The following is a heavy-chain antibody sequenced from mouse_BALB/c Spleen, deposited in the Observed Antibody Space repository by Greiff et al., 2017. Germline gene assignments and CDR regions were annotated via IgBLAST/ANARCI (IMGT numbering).Heavy chain of an antibody. V-gene: IGHV1-15*01. CDR1: GYTFTDYE. D-gene: IGHD1-2*01. CDR2: IDPETGGT. J-gene: IGHJ4*01. Sequence: QVQLQQSGAELVRPGASVTLSCKASGYTFTDYEMHWVQQTPVHGLEWIGAIDPETGGTAYNQKFKGKATLTADKSSSTAYMELRSLTSEDSAVYYCTRRYGYLYAMDYWGQGTSVTVSS. CDR3: TRRYGYLYAMDY.